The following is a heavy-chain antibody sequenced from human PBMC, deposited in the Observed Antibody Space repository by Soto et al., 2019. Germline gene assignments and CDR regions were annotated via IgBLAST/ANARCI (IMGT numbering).Heavy chain of an antibody. CDR1: GGSFTSNNW. V-gene: IGHV4-4*02. D-gene: IGHD1-7*01. J-gene: IGHJ4*02. CDR3: ASRDPGTSVDY. Sequence: SETLSLTCAVSGGSFTSNNWWTWVRQPPGQGLEWIGEIHRTGSTNYNPSLKSRVTISLDKSENQFSLKVTSLTAADTAVYYCASRDPGTSVDYWGQGTLVTVSS. CDR2: IHRTGST.